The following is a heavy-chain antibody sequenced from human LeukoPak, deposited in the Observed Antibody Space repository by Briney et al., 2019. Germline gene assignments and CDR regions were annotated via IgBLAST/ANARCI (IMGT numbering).Heavy chain of an antibody. CDR1: GFTFSTYA. Sequence: GGSLRLSCSASGFTFSTYAMHWVRQAPGKGLEYVSSVSSNVYSTHYADSVKGRFAISRDNSKNTLYLQMSSLRTEDTAVYYCTTTILTYGDSTSFDYWGQGTLVTVSS. D-gene: IGHD4-17*01. J-gene: IGHJ4*02. CDR3: TTTILTYGDSTSFDY. V-gene: IGHV3-64D*09. CDR2: VSSNVYST.